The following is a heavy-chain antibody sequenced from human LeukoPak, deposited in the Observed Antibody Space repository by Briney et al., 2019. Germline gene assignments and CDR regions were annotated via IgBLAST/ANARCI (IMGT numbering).Heavy chain of an antibody. D-gene: IGHD3-10*01. J-gene: IGHJ4*02. CDR1: GFTFSSYW. V-gene: IGHV3-7*01. CDR2: IKQDGSEK. Sequence: GGSLRLSCAASGFTFSSYWMSWVRQAPGKGLEWVANIKQDGSEKYYVDSVKGRLTISRDNAQNSLYLQMNSLRAEDTAVYYCARVDYYGSGSYPSYYFDYWGQGSLVTVSS. CDR3: ARVDYYGSGSYPSYYFDY.